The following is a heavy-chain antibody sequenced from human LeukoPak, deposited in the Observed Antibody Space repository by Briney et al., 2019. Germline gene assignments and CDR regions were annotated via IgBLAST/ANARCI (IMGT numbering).Heavy chain of an antibody. CDR1: GGSISNYY. CDR3: ESDYGDYFDY. J-gene: IGHJ4*02. CDR2: IYYSGST. V-gene: IGHV4-59*01. D-gene: IGHD4-17*01. Sequence: SETLSLTCTVSGGSISNYYWSWIRQPPGKGLEWIGYIYYSGSTNYNPSLKSRVIISVDTSKNQFSLKLSSVAAAETAVYYCESDYGDYFDYWGQGTMVTVSS.